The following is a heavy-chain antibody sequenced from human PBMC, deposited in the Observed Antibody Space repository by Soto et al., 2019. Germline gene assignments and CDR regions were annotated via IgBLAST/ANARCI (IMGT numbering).Heavy chain of an antibody. CDR1: GFTCSRYD. CDR3: AKATATGGGAFDI. CDR2: ILVGGST. Sequence: GGSLRLSCAGSGFTCSRYDMSWVRQAPGKGLEWVSTILVGGSTHYPDSVKGRFTISRDNSKNTLFLQMNSLTAGDTAVYFCAKATATGGGAFDICGQGTMVTVSS. J-gene: IGHJ3*02. D-gene: IGHD1-1*01. V-gene: IGHV3-23*01.